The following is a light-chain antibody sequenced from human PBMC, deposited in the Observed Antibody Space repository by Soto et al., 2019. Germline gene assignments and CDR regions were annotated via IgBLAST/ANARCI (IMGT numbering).Light chain of an antibody. Sequence: QSVLTQPPSVSAAPGQKVTISCSGSSSKIGNNYVSWYQQLPGTAPKLLIYENNKRPSGIPDLFSGSKSGTSATLGITGLQTGDEADYYCGTWDSSLSAGGVFGTGTKVTVL. CDR3: GTWDSSLSAGGV. J-gene: IGLJ1*01. CDR2: ENN. V-gene: IGLV1-51*02. CDR1: SSKIGNNY.